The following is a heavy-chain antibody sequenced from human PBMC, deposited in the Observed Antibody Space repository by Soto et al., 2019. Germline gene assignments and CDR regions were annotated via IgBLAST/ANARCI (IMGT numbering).Heavy chain of an antibody. J-gene: IGHJ4*02. CDR1: GFTISSYG. Sequence: GGSLRLSCAASGFTISSYGMHWVRQAPGKGLEWVAVIWYDGSNKYYADSVKGRFTISRDNSKNTLYLQMNSLRAEDTAVYYCARDFSGWTPDYWGQGTLVTVSS. CDR3: ARDFSGWTPDY. CDR2: IWYDGSNK. V-gene: IGHV3-33*01. D-gene: IGHD6-19*01.